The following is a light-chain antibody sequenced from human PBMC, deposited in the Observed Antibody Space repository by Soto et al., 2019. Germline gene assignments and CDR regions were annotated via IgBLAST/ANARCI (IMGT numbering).Light chain of an antibody. J-gene: IGLJ1*01. CDR3: SSFTSSITYV. Sequence: QSALTQPASVSGSPGQSITISCTGTSSDVGGYNYVSWYQQHPGKAPKLMIYEVSNRPSGGSNRFSGSKSGNTASLTISGLHAEDEADYYCSSFTSSITYVFGTGTKLTVL. V-gene: IGLV2-14*01. CDR2: EVS. CDR1: SSDVGGYNY.